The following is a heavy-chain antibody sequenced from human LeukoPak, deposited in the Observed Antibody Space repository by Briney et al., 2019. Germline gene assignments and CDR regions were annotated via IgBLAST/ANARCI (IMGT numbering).Heavy chain of an antibody. V-gene: IGHV3-23*01. Sequence: PGGSLRLSCAASGFTFSSYAMSWVRQAPGKGLEWVSAISGSGGSTYYADSVKGRFTISRDNSENTLYLQMNSLRAEDTAVYYCAKVGDYVWGSYRHYWGQGTLVTVSS. J-gene: IGHJ4*02. D-gene: IGHD3-16*02. CDR3: AKVGDYVWGSYRHY. CDR2: ISGSGGST. CDR1: GFTFSSYA.